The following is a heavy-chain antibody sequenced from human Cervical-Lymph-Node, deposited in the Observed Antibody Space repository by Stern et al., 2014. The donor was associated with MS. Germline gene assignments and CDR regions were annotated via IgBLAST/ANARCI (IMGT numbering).Heavy chain of an antibody. J-gene: IGHJ4*02. CDR3: ASGLRGQWLAYFDY. CDR2: IWYDGSNK. D-gene: IGHD6-19*01. V-gene: IGHV3-33*01. Sequence: VQLVESGGGVVQPGRSLRLSCAASGFTFSNHAMHWVRQAPGKGLGWVAVIWYDGSNKYYADSLKGRFTISRDNSKNTLYLQMNSLRAEDTAVYYCASGLRGQWLAYFDYWGQGTLVTVSS. CDR1: GFTFSNHA.